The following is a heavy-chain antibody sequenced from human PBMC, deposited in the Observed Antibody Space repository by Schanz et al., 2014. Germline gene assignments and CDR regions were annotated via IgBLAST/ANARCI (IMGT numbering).Heavy chain of an antibody. V-gene: IGHV3-NL1*01. D-gene: IGHD3-10*01. CDR3: ARPSGSYFWAFDI. CDR2: IYPDGST. J-gene: IGHJ3*02. Sequence: VQLVESGGGLMQPGGSLRLSCAASGFTFSAFGMHWVRQAPGKGLEWVSIIYPDGSTNYGDSMKGRFTVSRDEWKNTLYLQMNSLRGEESAVYYCARPSGSYFWAFDIWGQGTMVTVSS. CDR1: GFTFSAFG.